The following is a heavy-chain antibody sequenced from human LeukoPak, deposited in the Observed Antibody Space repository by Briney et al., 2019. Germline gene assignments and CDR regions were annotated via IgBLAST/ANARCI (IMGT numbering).Heavy chain of an antibody. V-gene: IGHV4-39*01. D-gene: IGHD6-19*01. CDR1: GGSISSSSYY. J-gene: IGHJ5*02. CDR3: ASSYSSGRYGFVWFDP. Sequence: PSETLSLTCTVSGGSISSSSYYWGWIRQPPGKGLEWIGSIYYSGSTYYNPSLKSRVTISVDTSKNQFSLKLSHVTAADTAVYSCASSYSSGRYGFVWFDPWGQGTLVTVSS. CDR2: IYYSGST.